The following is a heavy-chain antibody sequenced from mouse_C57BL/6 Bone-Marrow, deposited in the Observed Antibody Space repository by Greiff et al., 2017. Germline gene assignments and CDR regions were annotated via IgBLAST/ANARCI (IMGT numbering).Heavy chain of an antibody. CDR3: TAPYYYGSSFPFDY. V-gene: IGHV14-4*01. D-gene: IGHD1-1*01. Sequence: EVKLQESGAELVRPGASVKLSCTASGFNIKDDYMHWVKQRPEQGLEWIGWIDPENGDTEYASKFQGKATITADTSSNTAYLQLSSLSSEDTALYYCTAPYYYGSSFPFDYWGQGTTLTVSS. J-gene: IGHJ2*01. CDR2: IDPENGDT. CDR1: GFNIKDDY.